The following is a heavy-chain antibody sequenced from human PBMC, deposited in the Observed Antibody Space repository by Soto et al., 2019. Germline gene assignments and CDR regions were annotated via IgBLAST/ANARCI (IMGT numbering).Heavy chain of an antibody. J-gene: IGHJ4*02. D-gene: IGHD3-22*01. Sequence: GGSLRLSCAASGFTFSSYGMHWVRQAPGKGLEWVAVIWYDGSNKYYADSVKGRFTISRDNSKNTLYLQMNSLRAEDTAVYYCAREDYYDSSGYPDYWGQGTLVTVSS. CDR3: AREDYYDSSGYPDY. CDR1: GFTFSSYG. V-gene: IGHV3-33*01. CDR2: IWYDGSNK.